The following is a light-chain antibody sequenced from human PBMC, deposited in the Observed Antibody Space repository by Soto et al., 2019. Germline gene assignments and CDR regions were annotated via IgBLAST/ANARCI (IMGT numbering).Light chain of an antibody. V-gene: IGKV3-20*01. J-gene: IGKJ1*01. CDR1: QSVSSSY. CDR3: QQYGSSRWT. Sequence: EIVLTLSPGTLSLSKGERATLSCRASQSVSSSYLAWYQQKPGQAPRLLIYGASSRATGIPDRFSGSGSGTDFTLTISRLEPEDFAVYYCQQYGSSRWTFGQGTKVDIK. CDR2: GAS.